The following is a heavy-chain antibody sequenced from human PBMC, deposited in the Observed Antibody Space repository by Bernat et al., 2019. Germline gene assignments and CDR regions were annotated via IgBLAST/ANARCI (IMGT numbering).Heavy chain of an antibody. CDR1: GYSFTNFC. CDR3: ATTCRGSSSEFDQ. D-gene: IGHD6-6*01. Sequence: EVQLVQSGAEVKKPGESLKISCMASGYSFTNFCVGWVRQMPGKGLEWMGIIYPGDSDTRYSPSFQGKVNISADKSITTAWLQWSSLKASDTAMYYCATTCRGSSSEFDQWGQGTMVIVSS. J-gene: IGHJ4*02. V-gene: IGHV5-51*01. CDR2: IYPGDSDT.